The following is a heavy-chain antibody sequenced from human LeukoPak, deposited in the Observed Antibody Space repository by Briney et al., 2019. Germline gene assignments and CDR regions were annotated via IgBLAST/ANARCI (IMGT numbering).Heavy chain of an antibody. V-gene: IGHV3-66*01. J-gene: IGHJ3*02. CDR2: IYSGGST. Sequence: PGGSLRLSCAASGFTVSSNYMSWVRQAPGKGLGWVSVIYSGGSTYYADSVKGRFTISRDNSKNTLYLQMNSLRAEDTAVYYCARWYYYDSSGYYEDAFDIWGQGTMVTVSS. D-gene: IGHD3-22*01. CDR1: GFTVSSNY. CDR3: ARWYYYDSSGYYEDAFDI.